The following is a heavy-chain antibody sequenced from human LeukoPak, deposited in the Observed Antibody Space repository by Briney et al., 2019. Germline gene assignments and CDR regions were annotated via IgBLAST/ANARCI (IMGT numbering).Heavy chain of an antibody. CDR2: IITIFGTA. Sequence: GASVKVSCKASGYTFTSYAISWVRQAPGQGLEWMGGIITIFGTANYAQKFQGRVTITTDESTSTAYMELSSLRSENTAVYYCARMSSPGSAFDIWGQGTMVTVSS. CDR1: GYTFTSYA. CDR3: ARMSSPGSAFDI. V-gene: IGHV1-69*05. D-gene: IGHD6-19*01. J-gene: IGHJ3*02.